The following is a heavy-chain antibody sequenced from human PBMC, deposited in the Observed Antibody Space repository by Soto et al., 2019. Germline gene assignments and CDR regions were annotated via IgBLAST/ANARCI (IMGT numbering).Heavy chain of an antibody. Sequence: PGWSLRLSCASSVFTFIGYGMHWVRQAPGRGLEWVALISYDGSIKYYAGSVRGRFTISRDNSKNTLYLQMNSLRAEDTAVYYCANSEYSRYKNIDVWGQGTTVTVSS. J-gene: IGHJ6*02. CDR1: VFTFIGYG. CDR2: ISYDGSIK. D-gene: IGHD5-18*01. CDR3: ANSEYSRYKNIDV. V-gene: IGHV3-30*18.